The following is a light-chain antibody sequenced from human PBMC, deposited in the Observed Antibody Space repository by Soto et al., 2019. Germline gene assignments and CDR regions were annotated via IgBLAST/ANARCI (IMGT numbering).Light chain of an antibody. CDR1: SSDVGGYNY. J-gene: IGLJ1*01. V-gene: IGLV2-11*01. CDR3: CSYAGSYV. CDR2: DVS. Sequence: QSALTQPRSVSGSPGQSVTIYCTGTSSDVGGYNYVSWYQQHPGKAPKLMIYDVSKRPSGVPDRFSGSKSGNTASLTISGLQAEDEADYYCCSYAGSYVFGIGTKVTVL.